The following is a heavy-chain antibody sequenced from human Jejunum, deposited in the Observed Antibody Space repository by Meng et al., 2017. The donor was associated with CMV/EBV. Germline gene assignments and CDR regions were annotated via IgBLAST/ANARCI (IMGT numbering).Heavy chain of an antibody. CDR3: ASGYIEGHHLGY. J-gene: IGHJ4*02. V-gene: IGHV3-66*01. D-gene: IGHD6-13*01. Sequence: VQRVESGGDLVQPGGSLRRSCAASGFTVSTNYMSWVRQAPGKGLEWVSALYSGGNTYYADSVKGRFTLSRDNSKNTLYLQMSSLGVEDTAVYYCASGYIEGHHLGYWGQGTLVTVPS. CDR1: GFTVSTNY. CDR2: LYSGGNT.